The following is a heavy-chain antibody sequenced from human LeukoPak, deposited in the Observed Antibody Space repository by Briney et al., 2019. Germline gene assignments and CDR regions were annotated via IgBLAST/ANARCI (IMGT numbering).Heavy chain of an antibody. CDR2: IYYSGST. CDR1: GGSISSYY. Sequence: PSETLSLTCTVSGGSISSYYWSWIRQPPGKGLEWIGDIYYSGSTNYNPSLKGRVTISVDTSKNQFSLKLSSVTAADTAVYYCARHASSGWRIIGAFDIWGQGTMVTVSS. D-gene: IGHD6-19*01. J-gene: IGHJ3*02. CDR3: ARHASSGWRIIGAFDI. V-gene: IGHV4-59*08.